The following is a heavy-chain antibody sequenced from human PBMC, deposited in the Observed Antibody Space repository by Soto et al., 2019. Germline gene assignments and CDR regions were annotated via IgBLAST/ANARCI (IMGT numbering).Heavy chain of an antibody. V-gene: IGHV4-34*01. CDR3: ARGPGPRYCSSTSCYVHGNKIGRYYYYYGMDV. CDR1: GGSFSGYY. J-gene: IGHJ6*02. Sequence: QVQLQQWGAGLLKPSETLSLTCAVYGGSFSGYYWSWIRQPPGKGLEWIGEINHSGSTNYNPSLKSRVTISVDTSKNQFSLKLSSVTAADTAVYYCARGPGPRYCSSTSCYVHGNKIGRYYYYYGMDVWGQGTTVTVSS. CDR2: INHSGST. D-gene: IGHD2-2*01.